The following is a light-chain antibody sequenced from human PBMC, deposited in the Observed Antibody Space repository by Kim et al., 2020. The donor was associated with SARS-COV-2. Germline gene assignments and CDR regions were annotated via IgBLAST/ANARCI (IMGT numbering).Light chain of an antibody. CDR2: GAS. CDR3: QQSYSTPRYT. V-gene: IGKV1-39*01. Sequence: DIQMTQSPSSLSASVGDRVTITCRASQSISSYLNWYQQKPGKAPKLLIYGASSLQSGVSSRFSGSGSGTDFTLTISSLQPEDFATYYCQQSYSTPRYTFGQGTKLEI. J-gene: IGKJ2*01. CDR1: QSISSY.